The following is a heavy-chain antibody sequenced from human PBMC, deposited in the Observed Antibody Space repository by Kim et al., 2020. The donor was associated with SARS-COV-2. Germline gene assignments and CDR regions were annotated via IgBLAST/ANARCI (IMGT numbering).Heavy chain of an antibody. D-gene: IGHD6-6*01. V-gene: IGHV3-21*01. Sequence: ADSVKGRFTISRDNAKNSMYLQMNSLRAEDTAVYYCAREWQLAPDAFDIWGQGTMVTVSS. J-gene: IGHJ3*02. CDR3: AREWQLAPDAFDI.